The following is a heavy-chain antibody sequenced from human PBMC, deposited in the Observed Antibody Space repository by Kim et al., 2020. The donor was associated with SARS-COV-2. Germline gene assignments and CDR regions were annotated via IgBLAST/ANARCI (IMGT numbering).Heavy chain of an antibody. D-gene: IGHD6-13*01. J-gene: IGHJ4*02. CDR3: ARGEVAAAGLFDY. Sequence: YAVSVKSRITIIPDTSKNQFSLQLNSVTPEDTAVYYCARGEVAAAGLFDYWGQGTLVTVSS. V-gene: IGHV6-1*01.